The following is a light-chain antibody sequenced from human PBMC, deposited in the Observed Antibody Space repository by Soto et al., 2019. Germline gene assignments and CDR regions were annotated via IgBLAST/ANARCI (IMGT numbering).Light chain of an antibody. Sequence: DIQMTQSPSSLAASVGDRVTITCRASQGIGNGLSWFQQKPGQAPKRLIYAASTLQSGVPSRFTGSGSGTEFTLTISSLQPEDFATYYCLRHNDYPITFGQGTRLEIK. V-gene: IGKV1-17*01. CDR2: AAS. CDR3: LRHNDYPIT. J-gene: IGKJ5*01. CDR1: QGIGNG.